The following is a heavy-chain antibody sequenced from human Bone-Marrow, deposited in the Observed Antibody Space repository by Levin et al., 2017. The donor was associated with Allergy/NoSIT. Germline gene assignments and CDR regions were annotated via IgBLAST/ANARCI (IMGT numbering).Heavy chain of an antibody. Sequence: RTGGSLRLSCAASGFTFSSYSMNWVRQAPGKGLEWISYISSSSNTMYYADSVKGRFTISRDNAKNSLFLQMSSLRAEDTAVYYCARKRGSSWYLWFDPWGQGTLVTVSS. D-gene: IGHD6-13*01. V-gene: IGHV3-48*04. J-gene: IGHJ5*02. CDR2: ISSSSNTM. CDR1: GFTFSSYS. CDR3: ARKRGSSWYLWFDP.